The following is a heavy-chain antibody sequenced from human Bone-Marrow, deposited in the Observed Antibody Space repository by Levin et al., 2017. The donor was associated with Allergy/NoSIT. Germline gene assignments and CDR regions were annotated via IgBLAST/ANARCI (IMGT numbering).Heavy chain of an antibody. CDR3: VGPGIATAGRVGY. CDR2: ISYDGNNE. Sequence: LSLTCAASGFTFSTYPMHWVRQAPGKGLEWVAVISYDGNNEYYADSVKGRFTISRDNSNNTLCLQMNTLRPEDTAVYYCVGPGIATAGRVGYWGQGTLVTVSS. J-gene: IGHJ4*02. CDR1: GFTFSTYP. D-gene: IGHD6-13*01. V-gene: IGHV3-30-3*01.